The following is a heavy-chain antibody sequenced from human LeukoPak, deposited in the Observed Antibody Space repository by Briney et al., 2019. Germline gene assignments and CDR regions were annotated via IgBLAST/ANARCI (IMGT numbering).Heavy chain of an antibody. CDR2: MSYSGTT. D-gene: IGHD6-19*01. Sequence: KPSETLSLTCTVSGGSISSSGYYWGWIRQPPGKGLEWIGSMSYSGTTYYNPSLKSRVSISIDTSMNQFSLKLSSVTAADTAVYYCARCKSEAVTGKQHFDYWGQGTLVTVSS. V-gene: IGHV4-39*07. J-gene: IGHJ4*02. CDR3: ARCKSEAVTGKQHFDY. CDR1: GGSISSSGYY.